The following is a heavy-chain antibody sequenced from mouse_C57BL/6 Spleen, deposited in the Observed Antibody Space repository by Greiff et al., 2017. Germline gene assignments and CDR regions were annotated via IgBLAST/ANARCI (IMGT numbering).Heavy chain of an antibody. CDR3: ASDLGSSGYFDV. Sequence: QVQLQQSGPELVKPGASVKISCKASGYAFSSSWMNWVKQRPGKGLEWIGRIYPGDGDTNYNGKFKGKATLTADKSSSTAYMQLSSLTSEDSAVYFCASDLGSSGYFDVWGTGTTVTVSS. V-gene: IGHV1-82*01. D-gene: IGHD1-1*01. CDR2: IYPGDGDT. J-gene: IGHJ1*03. CDR1: GYAFSSSW.